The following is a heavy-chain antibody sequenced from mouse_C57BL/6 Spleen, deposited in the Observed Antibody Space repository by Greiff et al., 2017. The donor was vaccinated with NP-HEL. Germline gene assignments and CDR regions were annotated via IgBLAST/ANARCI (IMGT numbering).Heavy chain of an antibody. D-gene: IGHD2-4*01. J-gene: IGHJ2*01. CDR2: IDPSDSYT. Sequence: VQLQQPGAELVMPGASVKLSCKASGYTFTSYWMHWVKQRPGQGLEWIGEIDPSDSYTNYNQKFKGKSTLTVDKSSSTAYMQLSSLTSEDSAVYYCARSDYGLDYWGQGTTLTVSS. V-gene: IGHV1-69*01. CDR1: GYTFTSYW. CDR3: ARSDYGLDY.